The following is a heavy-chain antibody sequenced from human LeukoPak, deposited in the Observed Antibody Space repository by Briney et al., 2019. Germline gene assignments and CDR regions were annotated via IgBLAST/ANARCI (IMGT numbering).Heavy chain of an antibody. CDR2: IIPIFGTA. CDR3: ARDPRRRDYDFWSGYRPYYFDY. Sequence: ASVKVSCKASGGTFSSYAISWVRQAPGQGLEWMGGIIPIFGTANYAQKFQGRVTITTDESTSTAYMELSSLRSEDTAVYYCARDPRRRDYDFWSGYRPYYFDYWGQGTLVTVSS. V-gene: IGHV1-69*05. D-gene: IGHD3-3*01. J-gene: IGHJ4*02. CDR1: GGTFSSYA.